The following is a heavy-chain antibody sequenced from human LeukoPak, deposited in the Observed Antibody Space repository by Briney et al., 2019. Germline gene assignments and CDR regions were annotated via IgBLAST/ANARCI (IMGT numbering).Heavy chain of an antibody. CDR3: AEITMIRGFDY. CDR2: ISSSGSST. V-gene: IGHV3-23*01. Sequence: GGSLRLSCAASGFTFSSYAMSWVRQAPGKGLEWVSSISSSGSSTYYADSVKGRFTISRDNSKNAVYLQMNSLRAEDTAVYYCAEITMIRGFDYWGQGTLVTVSS. D-gene: IGHD3-10*01. J-gene: IGHJ4*02. CDR1: GFTFSSYA.